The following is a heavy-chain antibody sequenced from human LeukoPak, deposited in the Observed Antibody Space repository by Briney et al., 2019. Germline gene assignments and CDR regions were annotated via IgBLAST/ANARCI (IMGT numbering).Heavy chain of an antibody. CDR3: ARGGLWFGELVPDSAEYFQH. J-gene: IGHJ1*01. CDR1: GYTLTSYD. D-gene: IGHD3-10*01. V-gene: IGHV1-8*01. Sequence: GASVKVSCKASGYTLTSYDINWVRQATGQGLEWMGWMNPNSGRTGYAQNFQGRITITRNTSISTAYMELSSLRSEDTAVYYCARGGLWFGELVPDSAEYFQHWGQGTLVTVSS. CDR2: MNPNSGRT.